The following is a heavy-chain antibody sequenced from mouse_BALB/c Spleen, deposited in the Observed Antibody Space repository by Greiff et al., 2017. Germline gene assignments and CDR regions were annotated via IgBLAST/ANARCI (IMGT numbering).Heavy chain of an antibody. CDR2: IYPSDSYT. V-gene: IGHV1-69*02. CDR3: TRGTYYGAY. D-gene: IGHD1-1*01. Sequence: VQLQQPGAELVRPGASVKLSCKASGYTFTSYWINWVKQRPGQGLEWIGNIYPSDSYTNYNQKFKDKATLTTDKSSSTAYMQLSSPTSEDSAVYYCTRGTYYGAYWGQGTLVTVSA. CDR1: GYTFTSYW. J-gene: IGHJ3*01.